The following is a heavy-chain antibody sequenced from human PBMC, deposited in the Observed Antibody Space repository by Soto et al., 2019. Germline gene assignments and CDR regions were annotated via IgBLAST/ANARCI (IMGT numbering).Heavy chain of an antibody. D-gene: IGHD1-7*01. CDR3: ATGPQRNSIYFY. CDR2: FISSYDIT. J-gene: IGHJ4*02. CDR1: GFTFSSYA. Sequence: GGALRLSCTASGFTFSSYAMSWVRQAPGKGLEGIGFISSYDITHYADSVTGRFTIARDRSENTVFLQMNSLRAEDTAIYYCATGPQRNSIYFYWGQGTMVTVSS. V-gene: IGHV3-23*01.